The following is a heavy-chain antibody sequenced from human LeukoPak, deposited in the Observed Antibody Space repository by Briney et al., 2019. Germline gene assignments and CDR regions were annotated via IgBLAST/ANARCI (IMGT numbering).Heavy chain of an antibody. D-gene: IGHD3-22*01. J-gene: IGHJ5*02. CDR1: GYTFTGYY. V-gene: IGHV1-24*01. CDR3: TTGLFYYDNSGYAYNWFDP. Sequence: ASVKVSCKASGYTFTGYYMHWVRQAPGKGLEWMGGFDPELGETIYTQKFQGRVTLTEDTSTDTAYMELSSLRSEDTAVYYCTTGLFYYDNSGYAYNWFDPWGQGTLVTVSS. CDR2: FDPELGET.